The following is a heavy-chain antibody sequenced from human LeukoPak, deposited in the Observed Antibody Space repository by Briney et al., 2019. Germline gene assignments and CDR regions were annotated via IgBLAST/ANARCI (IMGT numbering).Heavy chain of an antibody. J-gene: IGHJ6*02. D-gene: IGHD6-19*01. CDR3: ARDRNRQWLSAKREDV. CDR2: INPNSGGI. Sequence: ASVKVSCKASGYTFTGYYMHWVRQAPGQGLEWMGWINPNSGGINYAQKFQGRVTMTRDTSISTAYMELSRLRSDDTAVYYCARDRNRQWLSAKREDVWGQGTTVTVSS. V-gene: IGHV1-2*02. CDR1: GYTFTGYY.